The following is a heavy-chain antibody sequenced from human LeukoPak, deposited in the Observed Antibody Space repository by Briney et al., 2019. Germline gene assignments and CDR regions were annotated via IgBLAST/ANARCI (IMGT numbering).Heavy chain of an antibody. Sequence: GGSLRLSCAASGFSFSSFWMSWVRQAPGKGLELVANIKKDGSEKYYVDSVKGRFTISRDNAKNSLYLQMNSLRAEDTAVYYCAEGGWLDNWGQGTLVTVSS. J-gene: IGHJ5*02. D-gene: IGHD3-16*01. CDR2: IKKDGSEK. CDR3: AEGGWLDN. CDR1: GFSFSSFW. V-gene: IGHV3-7*05.